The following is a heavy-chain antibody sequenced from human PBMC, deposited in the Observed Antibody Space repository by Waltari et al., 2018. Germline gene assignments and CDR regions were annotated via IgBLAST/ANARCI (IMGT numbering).Heavy chain of an antibody. CDR3: VREGGAWLRILNY. J-gene: IGHJ4*02. CDR1: GYTFTGYY. D-gene: IGHD5-12*01. V-gene: IGHV1-2*02. CDR2: INPNSGGT. Sequence: QVQLVQSGAEVKKPGASVKVSCKASGYTFTGYYMHWVRQAPGQGLEWMGWINPNSGGTNYAKKFQGRVTMTRDTSISTAYMELSRLRSDDTAVYYCVREGGAWLRILNYWGQGTLVTVSS.